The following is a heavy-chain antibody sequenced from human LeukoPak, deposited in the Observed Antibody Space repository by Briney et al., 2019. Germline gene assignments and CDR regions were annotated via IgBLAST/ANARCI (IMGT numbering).Heavy chain of an antibody. J-gene: IGHJ6*02. Sequence: ASVKVSCKASGYTFTGYYMHWVRQAPGQGLEWMGWINPNSGGTNYAQKFQGWVTMTRDTSISTAYMELSRLRSDDTAVYYCGRDPAPGYGMDVWGQGTTVTVSS. CDR1: GYTFTGYY. V-gene: IGHV1-2*04. CDR2: INPNSGGT. CDR3: GRDPAPGYGMDV.